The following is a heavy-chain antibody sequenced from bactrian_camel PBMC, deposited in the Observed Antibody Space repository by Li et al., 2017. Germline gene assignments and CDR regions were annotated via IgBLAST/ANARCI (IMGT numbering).Heavy chain of an antibody. J-gene: IGHJ7*01. V-gene: IGHV3S63*01. CDR2: ISKDDVPT. CDR1: GGTWNGLC. D-gene: IGHD1*01. Sequence: VQLVESGGGSVQAGGSAKLSCAISGGTWNGLCMGWFRQAPGKQRVGVASISKDDVPTYDTSVQGRFTISQDNAKNTVYLQMSNLKPEDTAMYYCAAKMIEGSCSVVSAIDLWGKGTQVTVS.